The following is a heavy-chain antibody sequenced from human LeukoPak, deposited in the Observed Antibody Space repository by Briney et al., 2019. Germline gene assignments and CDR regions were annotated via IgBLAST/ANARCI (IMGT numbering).Heavy chain of an antibody. CDR3: ARTGGYYFDY. J-gene: IGHJ4*02. CDR1: GYSFTNYY. D-gene: IGHD3-10*01. V-gene: IGHV1-46*01. CDR2: INPSGGST. Sequence: ASVRVSYKASGYSFTNYYMHWVRQAPGQGLEWMTMINPSGGSTTYVQNFQDRVTVTRDMSTSTVYMELSSLTSEDTAGYYCARTGGYYFDYWGQGTLVTVSS.